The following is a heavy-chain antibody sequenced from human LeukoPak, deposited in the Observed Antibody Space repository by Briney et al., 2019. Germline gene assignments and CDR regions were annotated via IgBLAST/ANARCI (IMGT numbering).Heavy chain of an antibody. CDR1: GFTFSDHD. J-gene: IGHJ4*02. D-gene: IGHD4-17*01. V-gene: IGHV3-7*01. CDR3: VRDRSRTTVTRFDS. Sequence: PGGSPRLSCAASGFTFSDHDMDWARQAPGKGLEWVANINEDGSEKNYVDSVKGRFTISRDNAKNSLFLQMNSLRAEDTAVYYCVRDRSRTTVTRFDSWGQGILVTVSS. CDR2: INEDGSEK.